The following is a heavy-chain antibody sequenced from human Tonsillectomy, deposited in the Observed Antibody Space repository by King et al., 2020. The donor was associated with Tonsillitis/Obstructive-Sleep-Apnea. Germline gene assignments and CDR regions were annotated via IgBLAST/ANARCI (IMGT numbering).Heavy chain of an antibody. J-gene: IGHJ5*02. CDR2: IYYNGST. D-gene: IGHD2-2*01. Sequence: VQLQESGPGLVKPSEALSLTCTVSGGFISHYYWSWIRQPHGKGLEWIGYIYYNGSTHYNPSLKSRLTMSVDTSKNQFSLKLSSVTAADTAVYYCARGTTYCTSTSCYFPFDPWGQGTLVTVSS. CDR3: ARGTTYCTSTSCYFPFDP. CDR1: GGFISHYY. V-gene: IGHV4-59*01.